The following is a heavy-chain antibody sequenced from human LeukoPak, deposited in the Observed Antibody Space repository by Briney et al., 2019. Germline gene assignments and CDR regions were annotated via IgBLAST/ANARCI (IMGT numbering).Heavy chain of an antibody. J-gene: IGHJ4*02. CDR3: ARDPGSGSYYGGFDY. Sequence: ASVKVSCKASGYTFTSYAMNWVRQAPGQGLEWMGWINTNTGNPTCAQAFTGRFVFSSDTSVSTAYLQISSLKAEDTAVYYCARDPGSGSYYGGFDYWGQGTLVTVSS. D-gene: IGHD3-10*01. CDR1: GYTFTSYA. CDR2: INTNTGNP. V-gene: IGHV7-4-1*02.